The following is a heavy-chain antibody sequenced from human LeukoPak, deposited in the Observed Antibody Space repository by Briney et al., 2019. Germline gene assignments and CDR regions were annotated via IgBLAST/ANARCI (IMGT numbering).Heavy chain of an antibody. J-gene: IGHJ5*02. Sequence: GGSLRLSCAASGVTFSNYWMHWVRQAPGKGLVWVSRINTDGGSTTYADSVKGRFTISRDNAKNTLYLQMNSLRAEDTAVYYCVFGYYYDSGSQYNWFDTWGQGTLVTVSS. CDR2: INTDGGST. CDR1: GVTFSNYW. D-gene: IGHD3-10*01. V-gene: IGHV3-74*01. CDR3: VFGYYYDSGSQYNWFDT.